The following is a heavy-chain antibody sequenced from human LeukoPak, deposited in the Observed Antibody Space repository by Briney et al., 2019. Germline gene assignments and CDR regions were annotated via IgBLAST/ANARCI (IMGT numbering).Heavy chain of an antibody. CDR2: THHSGNT. CDR1: GDSVSGYY. CDR3: ARMGTYDSSGIHLNY. J-gene: IGHJ4*02. Sequence: PSETLSLTCIVSGDSVSGYYWNWIRQPPGKGLEWIGYTHHSGNTLYNPSLKSRVTTSVDTSKNQFSLSLSSVTAADTAVYYCARMGTYDSSGIHLNYWGQGTLVTVSS. D-gene: IGHD3-22*01. V-gene: IGHV4-59*02.